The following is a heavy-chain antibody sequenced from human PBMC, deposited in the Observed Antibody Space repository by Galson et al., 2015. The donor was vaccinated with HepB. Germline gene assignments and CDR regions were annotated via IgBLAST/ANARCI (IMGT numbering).Heavy chain of an antibody. CDR3: ARDQTTVIPYYYYGMDV. V-gene: IGHV3-48*02. Sequence: SLRLSCAASGFTFSSYSMNWVRQAPGEGLEWVSYISSSSSTIYYADSVKDRFTISRDNAKNSLYLQMNSLRDEDTAVYYCARDQTTVIPYYYYGMDVWGQGTTVTVSS. CDR1: GFTFSSYS. D-gene: IGHD4-17*01. CDR2: ISSSSSTI. J-gene: IGHJ6*02.